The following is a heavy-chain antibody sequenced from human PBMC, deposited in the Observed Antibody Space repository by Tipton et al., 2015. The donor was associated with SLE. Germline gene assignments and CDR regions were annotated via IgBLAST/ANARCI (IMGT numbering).Heavy chain of an antibody. J-gene: IGHJ4*02. V-gene: IGHV4-61*01. CDR3: ARGGDWDYRLDY. Sequence: TLSLTCTVSGGSVSSGSYYWSWIRQPPGKGLEWIGEINHSGSTNYNPSLKSRVTISVDTSKNQFSLKLSSVTAADTAVYYCARGGDWDYRLDYWGQGTLVTVSS. CDR2: INHSGST. D-gene: IGHD1-7*01. CDR1: GGSVSSGSYY.